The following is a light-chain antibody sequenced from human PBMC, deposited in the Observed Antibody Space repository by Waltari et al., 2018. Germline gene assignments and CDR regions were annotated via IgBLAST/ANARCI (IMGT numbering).Light chain of an antibody. Sequence: EILMTQTPLSLSVLSGQSASISCKSRQSRLHPAGRTYLYLYLQKPGQPPQLLIYELNKRFSGVADRFSGSGSGTDFTLKISRVEAEDVGFYYCMQSKQFPLTFGGGTKVEIK. CDR3: MQSKQFPLT. V-gene: IGKV2D-29*01. CDR2: ELN. J-gene: IGKJ4*01. CDR1: QSRLHPAGRTY.